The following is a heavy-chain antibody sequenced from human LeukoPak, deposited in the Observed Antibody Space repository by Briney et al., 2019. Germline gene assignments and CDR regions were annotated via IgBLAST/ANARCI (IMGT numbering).Heavy chain of an antibody. CDR2: INAGNGNT. V-gene: IGHV1-3*01. J-gene: IGHJ6*04. Sequence: ASVKVSCKASGYTFTSYAMHWVRQAPGQRLEWMGWINAGNGNTKYSQKFQGRVTITRDTSASTDYMELSSLRSEDTAVYYCARGSWTVLLWFGELFPGYYGMDVWAKGTTVTVSS. CDR1: GYTFTSYA. D-gene: IGHD3-10*01. CDR3: ARGSWTVLLWFGELFPGYYGMDV.